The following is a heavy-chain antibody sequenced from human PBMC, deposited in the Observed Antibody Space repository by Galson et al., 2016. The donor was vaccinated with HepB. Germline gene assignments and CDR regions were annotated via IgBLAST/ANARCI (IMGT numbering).Heavy chain of an antibody. CDR3: ARQYNFWSGYSESYFGMDV. J-gene: IGHJ6*02. D-gene: IGHD3-3*01. CDR1: GYTFTDYW. CDR2: IYPGDSEI. Sequence: QSGAEVKKPGESLKISCKASGYTFTDYWIGWVRQMPGKGLEWMGIIYPGDSEIRYSPSFQGQVTMSVDKSISTAFLQWSSLKASDTAMYYCARQYNFWSGYSESYFGMDVWGQGTTVTVSS. V-gene: IGHV5-51*01.